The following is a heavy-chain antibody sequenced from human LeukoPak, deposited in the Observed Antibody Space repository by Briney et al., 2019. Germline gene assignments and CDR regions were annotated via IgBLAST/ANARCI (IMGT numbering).Heavy chain of an antibody. CDR2: VYRGNDGT. J-gene: IGHJ4*02. CDR1: GFSLSTDN. V-gene: IGHV3-66*02. Sequence: PGGSLRLSCAASGFSLSTDNMSWVRQVPGEGLEWVSVVYRGNDGTKYADSVGGRFTISRDDSKNMVYLQMNNLRLEDPGVYYRSKRSGSYYDYWGQGTLVTVSS. D-gene: IGHD1-26*01. CDR3: SKRSGSYYDY.